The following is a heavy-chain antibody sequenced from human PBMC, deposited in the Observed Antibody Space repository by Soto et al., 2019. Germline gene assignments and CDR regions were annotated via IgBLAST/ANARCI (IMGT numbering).Heavy chain of an antibody. CDR1: GYIFTNYY. V-gene: IGHV1-69*11. J-gene: IGHJ4*02. Sequence: GASVKVSCKASGYIFTNYYIYWVRQAPGQGLEYMGIINPVGGTANYAQKFQGRVTITADESTSTAYMELSSLRSEDTAVYYCARSAGGYGSGSPFDYWGQGTLVTVSS. CDR3: ARSAGGYGSGSPFDY. D-gene: IGHD3-10*01. CDR2: INPVGGTA.